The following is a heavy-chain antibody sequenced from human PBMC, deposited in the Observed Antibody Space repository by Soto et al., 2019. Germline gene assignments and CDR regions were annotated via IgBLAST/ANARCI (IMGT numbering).Heavy chain of an antibody. CDR1: GGTFSSYT. CDR2: INAYNGNT. CDR3: ARVLPPFDP. V-gene: IGHV1-18*01. Sequence: ASVKVSCKASGGTFSSYTISWVRQAPGQGLEWMGWINAYNGNTNYAQKLQGRVTMTTDTSTSTAYMELRSLRSDDTAVYYCARVLPPFDPWGQRTLVTVSS. J-gene: IGHJ5*02.